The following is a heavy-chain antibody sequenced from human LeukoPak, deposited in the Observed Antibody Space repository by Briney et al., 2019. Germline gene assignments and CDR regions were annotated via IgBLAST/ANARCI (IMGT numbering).Heavy chain of an antibody. CDR2: ISSDGSDI. CDR1: GFIFSNYY. Sequence: GGSLRLSCAASGFIFSNYYMHWVRQPPGKGLVWVSHISSDGSDINYADSVKGRFTISRDNAKNTLYLQMNSLRVEDTALYYCGRGKSPAAVDDWGQGTLVTVPS. J-gene: IGHJ4*02. CDR3: GRGKSPAAVDD. D-gene: IGHD2-2*01. V-gene: IGHV3-74*01.